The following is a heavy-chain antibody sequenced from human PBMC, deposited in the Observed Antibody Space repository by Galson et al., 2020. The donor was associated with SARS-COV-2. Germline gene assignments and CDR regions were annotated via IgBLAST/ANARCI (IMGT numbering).Heavy chain of an antibody. V-gene: IGHV1-18*04. J-gene: IGHJ4*02. CDR1: GYTFTSYG. CDR2: ISAYNGNT. D-gene: IGHD2-2*01. Sequence: SVKVSCKASGYTFTSYGISWVRQAPGQGLEWMGWISAYNGNTNYAQKLQGRVTMTTDTSTSTAYMELRSLRSDDTAVYYCARVGADCSSTSCNRWIDYWGQGTLVTVSS. CDR3: ARVGADCSSTSCNRWIDY.